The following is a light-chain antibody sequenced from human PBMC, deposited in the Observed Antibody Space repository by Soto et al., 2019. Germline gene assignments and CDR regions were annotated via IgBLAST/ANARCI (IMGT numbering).Light chain of an antibody. Sequence: QPVLTQPPSVSGAPGQRVTISCTGSSSNIGAGYDVQWYQQLPGAAPKLLIFGNSNRPSGVPDRFSGSRSGTSASLAITGLQAEDEGDYFCQSYDISLSVSVIFGGGTKLTVL. V-gene: IGLV1-40*01. CDR1: SSNIGAGYD. CDR2: GNS. CDR3: QSYDISLSVSVI. J-gene: IGLJ2*01.